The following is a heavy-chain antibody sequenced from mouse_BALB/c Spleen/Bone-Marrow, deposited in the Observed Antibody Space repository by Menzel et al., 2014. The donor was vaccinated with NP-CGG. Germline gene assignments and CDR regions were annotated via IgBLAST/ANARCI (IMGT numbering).Heavy chain of an antibody. CDR1: GYTFTSFV. CDR2: INPYNDGT. V-gene: IGHV1-14*01. Sequence: EVQLQQSGPELVKPGASVKVSCKASGYTFTSFVMHWVKQKPGQGLEWIGYINPYNDGTKYNEKFKGKATLTSDKSSNTAYMELSSLTSEDSAVYYCARTRIYFYAMDYWGQGTSVAVSS. CDR3: ARTRIYFYAMDY. J-gene: IGHJ4*01.